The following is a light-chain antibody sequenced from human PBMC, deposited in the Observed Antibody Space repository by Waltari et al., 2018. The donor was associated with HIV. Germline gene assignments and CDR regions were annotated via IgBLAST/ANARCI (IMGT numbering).Light chain of an antibody. J-gene: IGLJ2*01. CDR1: SSDVGSYNS. V-gene: IGLV2-14*03. CDR3: SSSTSSTTLEI. Sequence: QSALTQPASVSGSPGQSITISCTGASSDVGSYNSVSWYQQRPGKAPKLLIYNVSNRPSGVSNRFSGSQSGNTASLTISGLQADDEADFYCSSSTSSTTLEIFGGGTKLTVL. CDR2: NVS.